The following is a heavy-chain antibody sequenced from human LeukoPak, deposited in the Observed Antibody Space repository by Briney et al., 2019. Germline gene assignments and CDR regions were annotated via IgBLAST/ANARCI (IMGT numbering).Heavy chain of an antibody. Sequence: GGSLRLSCVASGLTFSSSWMNWIRQAPGKGPEWLANINPAGSQKDYVDSVKGRFIISRDNAKDSVFLQMSNLGAEDTAVYYCARYSGSFPGWLDPWGPGTLVTVSS. CDR1: GLTFSSSW. CDR3: ARYSGSFPGWLDP. CDR2: INPAGSQK. V-gene: IGHV3-7*01. J-gene: IGHJ5*02. D-gene: IGHD1-26*01.